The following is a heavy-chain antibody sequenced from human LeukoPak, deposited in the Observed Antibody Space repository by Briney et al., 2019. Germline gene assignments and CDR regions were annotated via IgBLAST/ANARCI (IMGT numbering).Heavy chain of an antibody. D-gene: IGHD2-21*02. CDR1: GFTVSSNY. CDR2: IYSCGST. J-gene: IGHJ3*02. Sequence: PGGSLRLSCAASGFTVSSNYMSWVRQAPGKGLEWVSVIYSCGSTYYADSVKGRFTISRDNSKNTLYLQVNSLRAEDTAVYYCARATLSTHSRGGDCPPGLLFDAFDIWGQGTMVTVSS. CDR3: ARATLSTHSRGGDCPPGLLFDAFDI. V-gene: IGHV3-66*03.